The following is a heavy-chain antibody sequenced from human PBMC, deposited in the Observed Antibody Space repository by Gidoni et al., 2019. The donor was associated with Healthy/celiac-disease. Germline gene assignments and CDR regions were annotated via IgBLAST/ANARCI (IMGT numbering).Heavy chain of an antibody. J-gene: IGHJ5*02. Sequence: QLQLQESGPGLVKPSETLSLTCTVSGGSISSSSYYWGWIRQPPGKGLEWIGSIYYSGSTYYNPSLKSRVTISVDTSKNQFSLKLSSVTAADTAVYYCARRWEAWGFDPWGQGTLVTVSS. V-gene: IGHV4-39*01. CDR2: IYYSGST. CDR3: ARRWEAWGFDP. CDR1: GGSISSSSYY. D-gene: IGHD1-26*01.